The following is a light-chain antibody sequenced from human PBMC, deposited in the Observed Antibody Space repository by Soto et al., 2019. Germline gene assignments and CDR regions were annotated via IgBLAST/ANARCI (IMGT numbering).Light chain of an antibody. CDR2: GAS. CDR1: QTIINY. Sequence: DIQMTQSPSSLSASVGDRVTITCRASQTIINYLNGYQQKPGKAPKLLIYGASSLHSGVPSKFSGSGSGSDFTLIISSVQPEDFATYYCQQSYSAPWTFGQGTNVEV. V-gene: IGKV1-39*01. CDR3: QQSYSAPWT. J-gene: IGKJ1*01.